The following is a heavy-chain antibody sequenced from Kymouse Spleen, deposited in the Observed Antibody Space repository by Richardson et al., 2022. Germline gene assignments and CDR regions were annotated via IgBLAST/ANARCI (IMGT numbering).Heavy chain of an antibody. CDR3: ASGYSSSWYNYYYYYGMDV. CDR1: GGSISSSSYY. D-gene: IGHD6-13*01. CDR2: IYYSGST. Sequence: QLQLQESGPGLVKPSETLSLTCTVSGGSISSSSYYWGWIRQPPGKGLEWIGSIYYSGSTYYNPSLKSRVTISVDTSKNQFSLKLSSVTAADTAVYYCASGYSSSWYNYYYYYGMDVWGQGTTVTVSS. V-gene: IGHV4-39*01. J-gene: IGHJ6*02.